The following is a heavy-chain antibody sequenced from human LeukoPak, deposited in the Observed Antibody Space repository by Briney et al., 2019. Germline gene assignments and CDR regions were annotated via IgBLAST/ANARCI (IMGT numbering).Heavy chain of an antibody. CDR3: ASGYGGYYILDY. CDR1: GGSISSYY. D-gene: IGHD5-12*01. CDR2: IYYSGST. Sequence: SETLSLTCTVSGGSISSYYWSWIRQPPGKGLEWIGYIYYSGSTNYNPSLKSRVTISVDASKNQFSLKLNSVTAADTAVYYCASGYGGYYILDYWGQGTLVTVSS. J-gene: IGHJ4*02. V-gene: IGHV4-59*01.